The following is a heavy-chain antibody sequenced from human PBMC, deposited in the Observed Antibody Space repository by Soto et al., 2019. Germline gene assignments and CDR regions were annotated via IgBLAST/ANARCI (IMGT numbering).Heavy chain of an antibody. CDR2: INAGNGNT. J-gene: IGHJ4*02. V-gene: IGHV1-3*01. CDR3: ARAQCRDLGCSFDY. CDR1: GSTFTSYA. Sequence: ASVKVSCKASGSTFTSYAMHWVRQAPGQRLEWMGWINAGNGNTKYSQKFQGRVTITRDTSASTAYMELSSLRSEDTAVYYCARAQCRDLGCSFDYWGQGTLVTVSS. D-gene: IGHD2-15*01.